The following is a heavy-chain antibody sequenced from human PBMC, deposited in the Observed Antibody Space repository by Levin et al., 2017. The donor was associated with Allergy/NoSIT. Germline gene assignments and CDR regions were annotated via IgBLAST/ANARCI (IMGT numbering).Heavy chain of an antibody. CDR3: ARINIVVVPSANFGY. D-gene: IGHD2-21*01. CDR2: INYSGTT. CDR1: GGSISSWSYF. J-gene: IGHJ4*02. Sequence: SETLSLTCTVSGGSISSWSYFWGWIRQPPGKGLEWIGSINYSGTTYYNPSLKSRVTTSVDTSNNQFSLEVTSMTAADTAVYYCARINIVVVPSANFGYWGQGILVTVSS. V-gene: IGHV4-39*01.